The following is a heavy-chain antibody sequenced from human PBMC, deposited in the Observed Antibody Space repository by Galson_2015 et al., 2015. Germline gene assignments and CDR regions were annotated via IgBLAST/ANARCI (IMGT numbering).Heavy chain of an antibody. CDR2: IYSAGST. CDR1: GFTVSSNY. CDR3: ARDDPVDY. J-gene: IGHJ4*02. V-gene: IGHV3-53*01. Sequence: LRLSCAASGFTVSSNYMSWVRQAPGKGLEWVSIIYSAGSTYYADSVKGRFTISRDNSKNTLSLQMNSLRAEDTAVYYCARDDPVDYWGQGTLVTVSS.